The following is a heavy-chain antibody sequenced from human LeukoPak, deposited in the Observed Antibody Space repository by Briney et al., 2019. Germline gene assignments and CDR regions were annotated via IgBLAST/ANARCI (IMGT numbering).Heavy chain of an antibody. CDR2: ISWNSGSI. Sequence: GRSLRLSCAASGFTFDDYAMHWVRQAPGKGLEWVSGISWNSGSIGYADSVKGRFTISRDNAKNSLYLQMNSLRAEDTALYYCAKGPVKYYDILTGYYIEEYYFDYWGQGTLVTVSS. D-gene: IGHD3-9*01. CDR3: AKGPVKYYDILTGYYIEEYYFDY. J-gene: IGHJ4*02. CDR1: GFTFDDYA. V-gene: IGHV3-9*01.